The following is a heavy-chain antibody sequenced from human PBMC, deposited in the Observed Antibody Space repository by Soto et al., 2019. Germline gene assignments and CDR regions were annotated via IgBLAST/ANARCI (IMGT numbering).Heavy chain of an antibody. V-gene: IGHV3-53*01. J-gene: IGHJ4*02. CDR3: ARDPPGIAASGGGG. Sequence: EVQLVESGGGLIQPGGSLRLSCAASGFTVSNNYMRWVRQATGKGLEWVSLIYSGGSTHYADSVKGRFTISRDNSKNTLYLQMNSLRVEATAVYYCARDPPGIAASGGGGWGQGTLVTVSS. CDR2: IYSGGST. CDR1: GFTVSNNY. D-gene: IGHD6-13*01.